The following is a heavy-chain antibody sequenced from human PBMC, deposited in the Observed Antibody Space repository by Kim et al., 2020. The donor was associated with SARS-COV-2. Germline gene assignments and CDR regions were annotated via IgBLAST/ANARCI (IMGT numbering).Heavy chain of an antibody. CDR2: ISYDGSNK. V-gene: IGHV3-30*04. CDR3: ARGQYSSSWYNY. Sequence: GGSLRLSCAASGFTFSSYAMHWVRQAPGKGLEWVAVISYDGSNKYYADSVKGRFTISRDNSKNTLYLQMNSLRAEDTAVYYCARGQYSSSWYNYWGQGTL. J-gene: IGHJ4*02. D-gene: IGHD6-13*01. CDR1: GFTFSSYA.